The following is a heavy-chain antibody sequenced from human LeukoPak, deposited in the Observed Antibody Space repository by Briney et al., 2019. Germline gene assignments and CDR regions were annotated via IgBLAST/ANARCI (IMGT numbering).Heavy chain of an antibody. J-gene: IGHJ5*02. CDR1: TXLS. CDR3: ATSSARYCSSTSCYTYYNWFDP. D-gene: IGHD2-2*02. V-gene: IGHV1-24*01. CDR2: FDPEDGET. Sequence: TXLSMHWVRQAPGKGLEWMGGFDPEDGETIYAQKFQGRVTMTEDTSTDTAYMELSSLRSEDTAVYYCATSSARYCSSTSCYTYYNWFDPWGQGTLVTVSS.